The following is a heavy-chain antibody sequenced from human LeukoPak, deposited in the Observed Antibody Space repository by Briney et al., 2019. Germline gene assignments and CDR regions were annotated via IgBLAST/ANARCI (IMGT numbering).Heavy chain of an antibody. V-gene: IGHV3-11*06. CDR3: ARAVNSLAYYDFWSGYGNWFDP. CDR1: GFTFSDYY. CDR2: ISSSSSYT. Sequence: GGALRLSCGASGFTFSDYYMSWIRHAPGKGLEWVSHISSSSSYTNYADSVKGRFTISRDNAKNSLYLQMNSLRAEDTAVYYCARAVNSLAYYDFWSGYGNWFDPWGQGTLVTVSS. D-gene: IGHD3-3*01. J-gene: IGHJ5*02.